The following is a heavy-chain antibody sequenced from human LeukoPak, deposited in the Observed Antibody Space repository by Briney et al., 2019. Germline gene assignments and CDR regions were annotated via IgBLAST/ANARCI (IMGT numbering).Heavy chain of an antibody. CDR1: GFTFSSNA. CDR3: AREGTAAGSAGAAFDI. D-gene: IGHD6-13*01. V-gene: IGHV3-30*04. Sequence: PGRSLRLSCAASGFTFSSNAMHWVRQAPGKGLEWVAFISYDGSNEYYADSVKGRFTISRDNSKNTLYLQMNSLRAEDTAVNYCAREGTAAGSAGAAFDIWGQGTMVTVSS. CDR2: ISYDGSNE. J-gene: IGHJ3*02.